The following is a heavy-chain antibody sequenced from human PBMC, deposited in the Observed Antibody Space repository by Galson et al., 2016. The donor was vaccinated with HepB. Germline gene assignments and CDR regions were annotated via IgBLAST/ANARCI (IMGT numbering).Heavy chain of an antibody. CDR1: GFTFDDNS. CDR3: TKDGRFGELAY. D-gene: IGHD3-10*01. CDR2: ISWDGDTT. Sequence: SLRLSCAASGFTFDDNSMHWVRQRPGKGLEWVSLISWDGDTTYYADSVKGRFTISRDNSKDSLYLQMNSLTTEDTALYYCTKDGRFGELAYWGQGTLVTVSS. V-gene: IGHV3-43*01. J-gene: IGHJ4*02.